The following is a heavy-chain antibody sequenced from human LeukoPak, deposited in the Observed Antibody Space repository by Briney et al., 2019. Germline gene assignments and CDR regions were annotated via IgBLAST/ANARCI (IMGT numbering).Heavy chain of an antibody. J-gene: IGHJ3*02. CDR2: ISGTGGST. Sequence: GGSLRLSCAASGFTLSSYAMSWVRQAPGKGLEWVSTISGTGGSTYYADSVKGRFTISRDNAKNSLYLQMNSLRAEDTALYYCAKDIGMSSGWYNDGSGDAFDIWGQGTMVTVSS. V-gene: IGHV3-23*01. CDR3: AKDIGMSSGWYNDGSGDAFDI. D-gene: IGHD6-19*01. CDR1: GFTLSSYA.